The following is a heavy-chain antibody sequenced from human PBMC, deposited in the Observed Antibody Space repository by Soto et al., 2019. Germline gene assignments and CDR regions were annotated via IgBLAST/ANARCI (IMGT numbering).Heavy chain of an antibody. CDR3: AQRGGGDGYISYLDY. J-gene: IGHJ4*02. D-gene: IGHD5-12*01. CDR2: ISWDDDK. Sequence: QITLKESGPTLVKPTQTLTLTCTFSGFSLSTTGVGVAWIRQPPGKALEWLAIISWDDDKRYSPSLNSRLTNTKDPPKNQVVLTMTNVEAVDTATYYCAQRGGGDGYISYLDYWGQGTLVSVSS. V-gene: IGHV2-5*02. CDR1: GFSLSTTGVG.